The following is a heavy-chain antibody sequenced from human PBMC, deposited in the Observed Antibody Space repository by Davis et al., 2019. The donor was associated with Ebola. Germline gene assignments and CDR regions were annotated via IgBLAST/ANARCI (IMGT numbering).Heavy chain of an antibody. J-gene: IGHJ6*02. V-gene: IGHV4-30-4*08. D-gene: IGHD6-19*01. CDR1: GGSISSDDYY. CDR2: IYYRGST. Sequence: MPSETLSLTCTVSGGSISSDDYYCSWIRQVPGKALEWIGFIYYRGSTYYNPSHKSRVTISIDTSKNQFSLSLNSVTVADTAVYYCARGGWASGMDVWGQGTTVTVSS. CDR3: ARGGWASGMDV.